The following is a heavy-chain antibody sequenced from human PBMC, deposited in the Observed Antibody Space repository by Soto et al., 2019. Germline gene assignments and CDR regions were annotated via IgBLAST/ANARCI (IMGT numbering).Heavy chain of an antibody. Sequence: GGSLRLSCAASGFTFSNYWTTWVRQAPGKGLEWVANIRQDGSEGSYVDSVKGRFTISRDNAKVSLFLQMNSLRAEDTAVYYCARERGSKSMDVWGQGTTVTVSS. CDR1: GFTFSNYW. CDR3: ARERGSKSMDV. V-gene: IGHV3-7*03. CDR2: IRQDGSEG. J-gene: IGHJ6*02. D-gene: IGHD2-15*01.